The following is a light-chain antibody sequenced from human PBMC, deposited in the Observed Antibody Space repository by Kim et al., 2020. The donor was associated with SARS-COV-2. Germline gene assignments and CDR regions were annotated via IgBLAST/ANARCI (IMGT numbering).Light chain of an antibody. J-gene: IGKJ2*03. CDR1: QSSSSSY. CDR3: QQYGSSLMYS. V-gene: IGKV3-20*01. CDR2: GAS. Sequence: PGERATLSCRASQSSSSSYLAWYQQKPGQTPRLLIYGASTRATGIPDRFSGSESGTDFTLTISRLEPEDFAVYYCQQYGSSLMYSFGQGTKVDIK.